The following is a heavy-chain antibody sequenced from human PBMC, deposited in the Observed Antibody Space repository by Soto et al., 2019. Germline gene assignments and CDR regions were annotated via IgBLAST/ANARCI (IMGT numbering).Heavy chain of an antibody. CDR2: ISSSSSYI. V-gene: IGHV3-21*01. CDR3: ARAIAAPSPYYYYYYMDV. CDR1: GFTFSSYS. Sequence: EVQLVEFGGGLVKPGGSLRLSCAASGFTFSSYSMNWVRQAPGKGLEWVSSISSSSSYIYYAESVKGRFTISRDNAKNSLYLQMNSLRAEDTAVYYCARAIAAPSPYYYYYYMDVWGKGTTVTVSS. D-gene: IGHD6-13*01. J-gene: IGHJ6*03.